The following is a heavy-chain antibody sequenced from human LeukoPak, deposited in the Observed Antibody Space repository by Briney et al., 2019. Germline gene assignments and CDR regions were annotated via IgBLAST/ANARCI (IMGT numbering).Heavy chain of an antibody. Sequence: SETLSLTCTVSGGSISSYYWSWIRQPAGKGLEWIGRIYTSGSTNYNPSLKGRVTMSVDTSKNQFSLKLSSVTAADTAVYYCARVDWFGELGHAFDIWDQGTMVTVSS. J-gene: IGHJ3*02. CDR1: GGSISSYY. CDR2: IYTSGST. CDR3: ARVDWFGELGHAFDI. D-gene: IGHD3-10*01. V-gene: IGHV4-4*07.